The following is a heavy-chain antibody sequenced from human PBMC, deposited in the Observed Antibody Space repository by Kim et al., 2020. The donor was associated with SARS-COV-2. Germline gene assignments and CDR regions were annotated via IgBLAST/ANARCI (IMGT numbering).Heavy chain of an antibody. D-gene: IGHD3-9*01. Sequence: GGSLRLSCAASGFTFSSYAMSWVRQAPGKGLEWVSAISGSGGSTYYADSVKGRFTISRDNSKNTLYLQMNSLRAEDTAVYYCAKDYELYYDILTGHGAGSWFDPWGQGTLVTVSS. CDR3: AKDYELYYDILTGHGAGSWFDP. J-gene: IGHJ5*02. CDR2: ISGSGGST. CDR1: GFTFSSYA. V-gene: IGHV3-23*01.